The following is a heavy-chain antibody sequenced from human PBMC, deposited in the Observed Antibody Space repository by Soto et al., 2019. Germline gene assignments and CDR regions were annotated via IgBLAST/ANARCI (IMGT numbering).Heavy chain of an antibody. CDR2: ISGSGGT. D-gene: IGHD3-10*01. J-gene: IGHJ5*02. Sequence: EVQLLESGGGLVQPGGSLRLSCAASGFSFSSYAMSWVRQAPGKELEWVSVISGSGGTDYADSVKGRFTISRDNSKSTLYLRMTSLRADDTAVYYCAKVASYGSRSYPLDPWGQGTLVTVSS. V-gene: IGHV3-23*01. CDR3: AKVASYGSRSYPLDP. CDR1: GFSFSSYA.